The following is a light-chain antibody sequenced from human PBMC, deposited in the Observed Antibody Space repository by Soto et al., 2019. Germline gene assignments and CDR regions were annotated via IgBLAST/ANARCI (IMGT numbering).Light chain of an antibody. J-gene: IGKJ2*01. CDR2: AAS. Sequence: EIVLTQSPGNLSLSPGERATLSCRASQSVTRDFLAWYQQKPGQAHRLLFYAASSRADGVPDRFSGSGSGTHFTLTITRLEPEDFAVYYCQQYGRSPLMYTFGQGTKLGVK. CDR3: QQYGRSPLMYT. CDR1: QSVTRDF. V-gene: IGKV3-20*01.